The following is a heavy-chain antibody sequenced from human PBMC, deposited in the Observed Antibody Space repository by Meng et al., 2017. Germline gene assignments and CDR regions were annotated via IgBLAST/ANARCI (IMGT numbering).Heavy chain of an antibody. Sequence: GGSLRLSCAASGFTFSSYAMSWVRQAPGKGLEWVSAISGSGGSTYYADSVKGRFTISRDNSKNTLYLQMNSLRAEDTAVYYCAKEGGAGITIFGVNWFDPWGHGTRVTVSS. CDR2: ISGSGGST. J-gene: IGHJ5*02. CDR3: AKEGGAGITIFGVNWFDP. D-gene: IGHD3-3*01. V-gene: IGHV3-23*01. CDR1: GFTFSSYA.